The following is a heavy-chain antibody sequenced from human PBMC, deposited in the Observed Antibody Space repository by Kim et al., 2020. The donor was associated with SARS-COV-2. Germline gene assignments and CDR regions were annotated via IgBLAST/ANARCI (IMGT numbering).Heavy chain of an antibody. CDR3: ARGILTGYHPIGYYFDY. D-gene: IGHD3-9*01. Sequence: SETLSLTCTVSGGSISSGGYYWSWIRQHPGKGLEWIGYIYYSGSTYYNPSLKSRVTISVDTSKNQFSLKLSSVTAADTAVYYCARGILTGYHPIGYYFDYWGQGTLVTVSS. CDR2: IYYSGST. J-gene: IGHJ4*02. CDR1: GGSISSGGYY. V-gene: IGHV4-31*03.